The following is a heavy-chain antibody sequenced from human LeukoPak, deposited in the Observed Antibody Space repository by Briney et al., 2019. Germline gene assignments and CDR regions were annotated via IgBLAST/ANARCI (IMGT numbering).Heavy chain of an antibody. D-gene: IGHD3-22*01. CDR2: IYTSGST. J-gene: IGHJ3*02. V-gene: IGHV4-4*07. CDR3: ARFLPFYDSSGYYLGGLSFDI. CDR1: GGSISSYY. Sequence: PSETLSLTCTVSGGSISSYYWSWIRQPAGKGLEWIGRIYTSGSTNYNPSLKSRVTMSVDTSKNQFSLKLSSVTAADTAVYYCARFLPFYDSSGYYLGGLSFDIWGQGTMVTVSS.